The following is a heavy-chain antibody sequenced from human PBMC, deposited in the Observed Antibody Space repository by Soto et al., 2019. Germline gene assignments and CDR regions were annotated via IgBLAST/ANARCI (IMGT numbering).Heavy chain of an antibody. V-gene: IGHV1-46*01. CDR3: ARGGEGYNLGAVY. J-gene: IGHJ4*02. Sequence: ASVKVSCKASGYTFTSYYMHWVRQAPGQGLEWMGIINPSGGSTSYAQKFQGRVTMTRDASTNSVYMELRSLRSEDTAVYYCARGGEGYNLGAVYWGQGTPVTVSS. D-gene: IGHD5-12*01. CDR1: GYTFTSYY. CDR2: INPSGGST.